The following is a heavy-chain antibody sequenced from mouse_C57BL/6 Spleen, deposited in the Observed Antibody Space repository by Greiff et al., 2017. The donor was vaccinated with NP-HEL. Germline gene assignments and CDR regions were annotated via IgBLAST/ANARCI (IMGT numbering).Heavy chain of an antibody. CDR2: ISSGGSYT. J-gene: IGHJ3*01. V-gene: IGHV5-6*01. CDR1: GFTFSSYG. CDR3: ARHGYDGFAWFAY. D-gene: IGHD2-3*01. Sequence: EVQVVESGGDLVKPGGSLKLSCAASGFTFSSYGMSWVRQTPDKRLEWVATISSGGSYTYYPDSVKGRFTISRDNAKNTLYLQMSSLKSEDTAMYYCARHGYDGFAWFAYWGQGTLVTVSA.